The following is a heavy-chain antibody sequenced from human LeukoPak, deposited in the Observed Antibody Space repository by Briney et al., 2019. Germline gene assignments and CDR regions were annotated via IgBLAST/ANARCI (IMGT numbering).Heavy chain of an antibody. J-gene: IGHJ4*02. CDR3: ARDAYHYDSSGYQPFDY. Sequence: ASVKVSCKASGYTFTSYGISWVRQAPGQGLEWMGWISAYSGNTNYAQKLQGRVNMTTDTSTSTAYMELRSLRSDDTAVYYCARDAYHYDSSGYQPFDYWGQGTLVTVSS. D-gene: IGHD3-22*01. V-gene: IGHV1-18*01. CDR1: GYTFTSYG. CDR2: ISAYSGNT.